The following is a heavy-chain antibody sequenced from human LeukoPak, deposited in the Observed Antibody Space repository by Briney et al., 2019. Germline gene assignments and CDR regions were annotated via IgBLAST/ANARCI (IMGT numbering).Heavy chain of an antibody. CDR3: ASTPSLHPGNGYSNYVGLEPRPFYYYYMDV. CDR2: ISSSGSTI. CDR1: GFTFSDYY. J-gene: IGHJ6*03. Sequence: PGGSLRLSCAASGFTFSDYYMSWIRQAPGKGLEWVSYISSSGSTIYYADSVKGRFTISRDNAKNSLYLQMNSLRAEDTAVYYCASTPSLHPGNGYSNYVGLEPRPFYYYYMDVWGKGTTVTVSS. D-gene: IGHD4-11*01. V-gene: IGHV3-11*01.